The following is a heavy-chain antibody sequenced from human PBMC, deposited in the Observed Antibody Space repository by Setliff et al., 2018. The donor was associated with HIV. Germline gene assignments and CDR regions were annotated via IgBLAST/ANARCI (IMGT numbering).Heavy chain of an antibody. D-gene: IGHD3-9*01. CDR2: ITDSGNT. CDR1: GASISSYY. Sequence: SETLSLTCNVSGASISSYYWTWIRQSPGNRLEWLGYITDSGNTNYNPSLRRRVTISADTSKNQVSLRLRSVTAAGTAGYVCARETQQSYNIVTGSNYYYGIDVWGQGTTVTVSS. CDR3: ARETQQSYNIVTGSNYYYGIDV. J-gene: IGHJ6*02. V-gene: IGHV4-59*01.